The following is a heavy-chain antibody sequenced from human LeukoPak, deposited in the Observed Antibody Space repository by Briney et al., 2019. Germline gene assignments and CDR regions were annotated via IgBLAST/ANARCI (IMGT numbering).Heavy chain of an antibody. CDR1: GFTLSSHS. D-gene: IGHD1-26*01. Sequence: GGSLRLSCAASGFTLSSHSINWVRQAPGKGLEWVSSISDSGSYIYYADSVKGRLTISRDNAKNSLFLQMNSLRAEDTAVYYCARSKTFSGSYRYYGMDVWGQGTTVTVSS. CDR3: ARSKTFSGSYRYYGMDV. V-gene: IGHV3-21*01. CDR2: ISDSGSYI. J-gene: IGHJ6*02.